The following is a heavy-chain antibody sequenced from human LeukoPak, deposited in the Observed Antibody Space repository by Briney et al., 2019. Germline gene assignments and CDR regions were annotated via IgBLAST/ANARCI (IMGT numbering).Heavy chain of an antibody. CDR1: GGSISSSSYY. CDR2: IYYSGST. CDR3: ARGLYYDSSGYYYHDY. V-gene: IGHV4-39*07. J-gene: IGHJ4*02. D-gene: IGHD3-22*01. Sequence: KASETLSLTCTVSGGSISSSSYYWGWIRQPPGKGLEWIGSIYYSGSTYYNPSLKSRVTISVDTSKNQFSLKLSSVTAADTAVYYCARGLYYDSSGYYYHDYWGQGTLVTVSS.